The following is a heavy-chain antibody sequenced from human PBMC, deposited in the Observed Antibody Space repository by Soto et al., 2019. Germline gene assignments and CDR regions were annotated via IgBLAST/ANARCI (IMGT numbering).Heavy chain of an antibody. CDR1: GYTFTSYY. CDR3: AREVLYYDSSGTNWFDP. J-gene: IGHJ5*02. CDR2: INPSGGST. D-gene: IGHD3-22*01. Sequence: GASVKVSCKASGYTFTSYYMHWVRQAPGQGLEWMGIINPSGGSTSYAQKFQGRVTMTRDTSTSTVYMEMSSLRSEDTAVYYCAREVLYYDSSGTNWFDPWGQGTLVTVSS. V-gene: IGHV1-46*01.